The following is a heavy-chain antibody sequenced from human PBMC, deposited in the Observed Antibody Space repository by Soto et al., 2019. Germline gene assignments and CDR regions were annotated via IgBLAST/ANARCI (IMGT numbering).Heavy chain of an antibody. D-gene: IGHD2-15*01. CDR3: ARDRVDCSGGNCWRSVEDT. CDR2: IDPSGGGT. CDR1: GYTFTIYY. J-gene: IGHJ5*02. Sequence: QVQLVQSGAEVKKPGASVKVSCKASGYTFTIYYMHWVRQAPGQGLEWMGIIDPSGGGTSYEQKYQGSLTMTRDTSTSTVYMDLSSLRSEDTAVYYCARDRVDCSGGNCWRSVEDTWGQGTLVTVSS. V-gene: IGHV1-46*01.